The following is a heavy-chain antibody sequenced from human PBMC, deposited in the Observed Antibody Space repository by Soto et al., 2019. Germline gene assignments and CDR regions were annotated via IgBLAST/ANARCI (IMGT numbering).Heavy chain of an antibody. CDR1: GYTFTSYT. CDR3: ARGSLVVVTTSDPALLDY. J-gene: IGHJ4*02. CDR2: ISAYNGNT. Sequence: ASVKVSCKASGYTFTSYTMHWVRQAPGQGLEWMGWISAYNGNTNYAQKLQGRVTMTTDTSTSTAYMELRSLRSDDTAVYYCARGSLVVVTTSDPALLDYWGQGTLVTVSS. V-gene: IGHV1-18*01. D-gene: IGHD3-22*01.